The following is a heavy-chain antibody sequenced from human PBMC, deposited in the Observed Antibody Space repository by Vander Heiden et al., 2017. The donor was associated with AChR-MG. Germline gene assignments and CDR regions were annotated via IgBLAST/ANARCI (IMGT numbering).Heavy chain of an antibody. D-gene: IGHD2-21*01. J-gene: IGHJ6*02. CDR3: AMYCGGDCYSPYYYYGMDV. Sequence: QLQLHESGPGLVKPSETLSLTLTCSGGWTRQPPGKGLEWIGSIYYSGSTSYNPSLKSRVTISVDTSKNQFSLKLSSVTAADTAVYYCAMYCGGDCYSPYYYYGMDVWGQGTTVTVSS. V-gene: IGHV4-39*01. CDR2: IYYSGST. CDR1: G.